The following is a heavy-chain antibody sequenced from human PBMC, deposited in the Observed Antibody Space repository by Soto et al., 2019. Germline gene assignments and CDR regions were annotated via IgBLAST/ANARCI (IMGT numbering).Heavy chain of an antibody. CDR2: LYWDDDK. Sequence: QITLKESGPTLVKPTQTLTLTCTFSGFSLSTSEVGVGWIRQPPGKALEWLALLYWDDDKRYNPSLKSRPTHTKDTSKNQVVLTLTNMDPVDTATYDCVHRAGMGGNSWLPGHWGQGTLVTVSS. J-gene: IGHJ4*02. D-gene: IGHD6-13*01. V-gene: IGHV2-5*02. CDR3: VHRAGMGGNSWLPGH. CDR1: GFSLSTSEVG.